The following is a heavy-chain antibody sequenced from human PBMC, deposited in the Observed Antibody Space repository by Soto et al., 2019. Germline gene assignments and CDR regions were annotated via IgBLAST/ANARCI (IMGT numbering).Heavy chain of an antibody. J-gene: IGHJ4*02. V-gene: IGHV3-33*01. CDR2: TRHDGSNT. Sequence: QVQLVESGGGVVQPGRSLRLSCAASGFTFSGYGMHWVRQAPGKGLEWVAVTRHDGSNTYYADSVRGRFTISRANYKNTLYVKMNSMSAEDTAVYYCARDGVVASTYFCYFDSCGQGTLVTVSS. CDR3: ARDGVVASTYFCYFDS. CDR1: GFTFSGYG. D-gene: IGHD2-15*01.